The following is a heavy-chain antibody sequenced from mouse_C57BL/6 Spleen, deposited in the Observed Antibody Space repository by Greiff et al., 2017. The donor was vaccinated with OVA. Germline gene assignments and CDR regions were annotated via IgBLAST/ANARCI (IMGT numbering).Heavy chain of an antibody. J-gene: IGHJ1*03. V-gene: IGHV1-74*01. CDR3: AMGLTGTDWYFDV. Sequence: QVQLKQPGAELVKPGASVKVSCKASGYTFTSYWMHWVKQRPGQGLEWIGRIHPSDSDTNYNQKFKGKATLTVDKSSSTAYMQLSSLTSEDSAVYYCAMGLTGTDWYFDVWGTGTTVTVSS. CDR2: IHPSDSDT. CDR1: GYTFTSYW. D-gene: IGHD4-1*01.